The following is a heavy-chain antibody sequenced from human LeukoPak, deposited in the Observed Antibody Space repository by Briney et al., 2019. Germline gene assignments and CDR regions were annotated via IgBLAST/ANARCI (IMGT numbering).Heavy chain of an antibody. CDR3: AKGGAPYCRGGTCYSAADY. Sequence: GGSLRLSCAASGFTFSSYSMNWVRQAPGKGLEWVSSISSSSSYIYYADSVKGRFTISRDNTKNSLYLQMNSLRAEDTAVYYCAKGGAPYCRGGTCYSAADYWGQGTLVTVSS. D-gene: IGHD2-15*01. V-gene: IGHV3-21*01. CDR2: ISSSSSYI. J-gene: IGHJ4*02. CDR1: GFTFSSYS.